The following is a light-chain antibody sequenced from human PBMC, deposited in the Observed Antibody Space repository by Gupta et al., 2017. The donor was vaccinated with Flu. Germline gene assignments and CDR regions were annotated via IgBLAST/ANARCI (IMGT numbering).Light chain of an antibody. J-gene: IGLJ3*02. V-gene: IGLV3-21*02. Sequence: SYVLTQPPSVSVAPGQTARITCGGDNIGSKGVHWYQQRPGQAPVLVVNDDSDRPSGIPERFSGSNSGNTATLTISRVEAGDEADYYCQVWDSSSDQQVFGGGTKLTVL. CDR1: NIGSKG. CDR2: DDS. CDR3: QVWDSSSDQQV.